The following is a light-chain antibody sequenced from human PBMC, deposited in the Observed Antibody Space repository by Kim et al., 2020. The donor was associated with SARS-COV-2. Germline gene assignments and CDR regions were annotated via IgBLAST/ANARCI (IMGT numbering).Light chain of an antibody. V-gene: IGLV1-36*01. CDR2: YDA. J-gene: IGLJ3*02. CDR3: AAWDDSLNGPV. CDR1: RSNIGNNA. Sequence: QSVLTQPPSVSEAPRQRVTISCSGSRSNIGNNAVNWYQQFPGKAPKLLIYYDALRPSGVSDRFSGSKSGTSASLAICGLQSEDEADYYCAAWDDSLNGPVFGGGTKLTVL.